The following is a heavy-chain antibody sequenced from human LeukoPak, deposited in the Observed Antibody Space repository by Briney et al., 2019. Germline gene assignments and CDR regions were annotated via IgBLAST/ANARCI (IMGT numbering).Heavy chain of an antibody. Sequence: PSGTLSLTCAVSGGSISSSNWWSWVRQPPGKGLEWIGEIYHSGSTNYNPSLKSRVTISVDKSKNQFSLKLSSVTAADTAVYYCARDPEPIYGSGSYYYYYGMDVWGQGTTVTVSS. J-gene: IGHJ6*02. CDR1: GGSISSSNW. D-gene: IGHD3-10*01. V-gene: IGHV4-4*02. CDR3: ARDPEPIYGSGSYYYYYGMDV. CDR2: IYHSGST.